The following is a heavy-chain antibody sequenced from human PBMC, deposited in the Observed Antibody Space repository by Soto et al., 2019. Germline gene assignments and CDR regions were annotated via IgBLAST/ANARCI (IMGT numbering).Heavy chain of an antibody. J-gene: IGHJ6*02. CDR3: ARCIAAAGNYYYYYGMDV. CDR2: IYYSGST. D-gene: IGHD6-13*01. V-gene: IGHV4-31*03. CDR1: GGSISSGGYY. Sequence: QVQLQESGPGLVKHSQTLSLTCTVSGGSISSGGYYWSWIRQHPGKGLEWIGYIYYSGSTYYNPSLKSRVTISVDTSKNQFSLKLSSVTAADTAVYYCARCIAAAGNYYYYYGMDVWGQGTTVTVSS.